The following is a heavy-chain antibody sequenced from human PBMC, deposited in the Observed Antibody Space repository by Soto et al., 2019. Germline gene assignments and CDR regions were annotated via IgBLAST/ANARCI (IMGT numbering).Heavy chain of an antibody. V-gene: IGHV4-30-4*01. D-gene: IGHD5-18*01. Sequence: PSETLSLTCTVSGDSSFGGDYYWSWIRQAPGKGLQWVGSIYYSGRTYYNPSLESRIAMTVDTSQNQFSLKLSSVTAADSAVYFCARDVDSTILKPNDAFGIWGQGSMVTVSS. J-gene: IGHJ3*02. CDR1: GDSSFGGDYY. CDR3: ARDVDSTILKPNDAFGI. CDR2: IYYSGRT.